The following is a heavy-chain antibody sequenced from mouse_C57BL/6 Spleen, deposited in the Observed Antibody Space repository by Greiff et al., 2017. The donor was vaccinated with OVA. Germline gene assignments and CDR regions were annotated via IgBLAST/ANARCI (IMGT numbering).Heavy chain of an antibody. J-gene: IGHJ2*01. Sequence: QVQLQQSGPELVKPGASVKISCKASGYAFSSSWMNWVKQRPGKGLEWIGRIYPGDGDTNYNGKFKGKATLTGDKSSSTAYMQLSSRTSEDSAVYYCARREELGGGDYWGQGTTLTVSS. D-gene: IGHD4-1*01. CDR3: ARREELGGGDY. V-gene: IGHV1-82*01. CDR2: IYPGDGDT. CDR1: GYAFSSSW.